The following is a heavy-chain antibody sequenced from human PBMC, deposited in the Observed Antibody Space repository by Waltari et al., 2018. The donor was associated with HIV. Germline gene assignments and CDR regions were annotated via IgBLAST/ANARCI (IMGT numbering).Heavy chain of an antibody. Sequence: QVQLQQWGTRSVKVSETLSLTCAVYGGTFSGYSWSWIRQSPEKGLEWIGDVNQSGNTNYNPSLRSRAYISVDTSKKQFYLRLSSVTVADTAVYYCARYSGDWSKYFQKWGQGTPVIVSS. J-gene: IGHJ1*01. CDR3: ARYSGDWSKYFQK. CDR2: VNQSGNT. D-gene: IGHD1-26*01. CDR1: GGTFSGYS. V-gene: IGHV4-34*02.